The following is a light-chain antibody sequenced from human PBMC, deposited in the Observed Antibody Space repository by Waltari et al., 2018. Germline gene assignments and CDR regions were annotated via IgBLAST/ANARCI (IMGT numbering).Light chain of an antibody. CDR3: QQYKKWPPLT. CDR2: GAS. CDR1: QSISTN. Sequence: EIVVTQSPATLSVSPGERATLSYRASQSISTNLAWYQQKPGQSPRLLSYGASTRATGSPARFSGSGSGTEFTLTISSLQSEDFAIYYCQQYKKWPPLTFGQGTKLEIK. J-gene: IGKJ2*01. V-gene: IGKV3-15*01.